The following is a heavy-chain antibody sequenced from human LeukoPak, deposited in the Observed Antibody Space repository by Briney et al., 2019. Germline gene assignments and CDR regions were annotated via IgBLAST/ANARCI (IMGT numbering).Heavy chain of an antibody. CDR3: ARGGSSGWYYFDY. D-gene: IGHD6-19*01. Sequence: ASVKVSCKASGYTFTTYAMNWVRQAPGQGLEWMGWINTKTGNPTYAQGFTGRFVLSLDTSVSTAYLQISSLKAEGTAVYFCARGGSSGWYYFDYWGQGTLVTVSS. V-gene: IGHV7-4-1*02. CDR2: INTKTGNP. CDR1: GYTFTTYA. J-gene: IGHJ4*02.